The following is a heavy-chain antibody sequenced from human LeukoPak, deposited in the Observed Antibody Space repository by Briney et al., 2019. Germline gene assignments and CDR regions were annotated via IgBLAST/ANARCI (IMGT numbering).Heavy chain of an antibody. CDR3: ARLRFLAEDPIGIFDY. Sequence: PSETLSLTCAVSGGSISSGGYSWSWTRQPPGKGLEWIGYIYHSGSTYYNPSLKSRVTISVDRSKNQFSLKLSSVTAADTAVYYCARLRFLAEDPIGIFDYWGQGTLVTVSS. CDR1: GGSISSGGYS. V-gene: IGHV4-30-2*01. J-gene: IGHJ4*02. D-gene: IGHD3-3*01. CDR2: IYHSGST.